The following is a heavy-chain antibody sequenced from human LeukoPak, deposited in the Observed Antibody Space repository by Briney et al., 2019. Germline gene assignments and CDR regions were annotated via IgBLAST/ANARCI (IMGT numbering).Heavy chain of an antibody. CDR2: IYYSGST. Sequence: PSETLSLTCTVSSGSISSYYWSWIRQPPGKGLEWIGYIYYSGSTNYNPSLKSRVTISVDTSKNQFSLKLSSVTAADTAVYYCARAHIVVVPAAMRWFDPWGQGTLVTVSS. D-gene: IGHD2-2*01. J-gene: IGHJ5*02. V-gene: IGHV4-59*01. CDR3: ARAHIVVVPAAMRWFDP. CDR1: SGSISSYY.